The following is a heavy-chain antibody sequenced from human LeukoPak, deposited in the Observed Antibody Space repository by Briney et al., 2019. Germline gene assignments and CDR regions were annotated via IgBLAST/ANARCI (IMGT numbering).Heavy chain of an antibody. CDR1: GGTFISYA. D-gene: IGHD3-10*01. CDR3: ASWAFMVRGVIIDSPPLYFDY. Sequence: ASVKVSCKASGGTFISYAISWVRQAPGQGLEWMGGIIPIFGTANYAQKFQGRVTITTDESTSTAYMELSSLRSEDTAVYYCASWAFMVRGVIIDSPPLYFDYWGQGILVTVSS. V-gene: IGHV1-69*05. J-gene: IGHJ4*02. CDR2: IIPIFGTA.